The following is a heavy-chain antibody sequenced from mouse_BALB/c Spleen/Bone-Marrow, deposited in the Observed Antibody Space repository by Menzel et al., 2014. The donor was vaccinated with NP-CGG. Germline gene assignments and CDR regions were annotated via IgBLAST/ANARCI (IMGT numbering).Heavy chain of an antibody. CDR3: TKDGKGNYDYAMDY. J-gene: IGHJ4*01. CDR1: GFTFSSYT. Sequence: EVMLVESGGGLVTPGGSLKLSCAASGFTFSSYTMSWVRQTPEKRLEWVATISSGGSYTYYPDSVKGRFTISRDNAKNTLYLQMSRLKSEDTAMYYCTKDGKGNYDYAMDYWGQGTSVTASS. V-gene: IGHV5-6-4*01. CDR2: ISSGGSYT. D-gene: IGHD2-1*01.